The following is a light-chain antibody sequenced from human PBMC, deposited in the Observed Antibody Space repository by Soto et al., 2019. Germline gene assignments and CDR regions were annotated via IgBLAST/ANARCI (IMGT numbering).Light chain of an antibody. V-gene: IGKV3D-15*01. CDR1: QNIRTY. J-gene: IGKJ1*01. CDR2: DAS. CDR3: QEYNTWPWT. Sequence: EIVMTQSPATLSVSPGERATLSCRASQNIRTYLAWYQQKPGQAPRLLIYDASTRATGIPARFSGSGSGTEFILTITSLQSEDSAVYYCQEYNTWPWTFGQGTKVDIK.